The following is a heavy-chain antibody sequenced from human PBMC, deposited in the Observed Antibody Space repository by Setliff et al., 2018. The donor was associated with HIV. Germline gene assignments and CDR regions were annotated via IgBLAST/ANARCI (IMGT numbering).Heavy chain of an antibody. CDR1: GYAFTSFY. J-gene: IGHJ4*02. V-gene: IGHV1-46*01. D-gene: IGHD6-13*01. CDR3: ARAPQTSSNWRIWDY. Sequence: ASVKVSCKASGYAFTSFYLHWVRQAPGQGLEWMAIVNPSGGDTSYAEKFQGRVTMTSDTSTSTVYMDLSSLGSEDTAVYYCARAPQTSSNWRIWDYWGQGTLVTVS. CDR2: VNPSGGDT.